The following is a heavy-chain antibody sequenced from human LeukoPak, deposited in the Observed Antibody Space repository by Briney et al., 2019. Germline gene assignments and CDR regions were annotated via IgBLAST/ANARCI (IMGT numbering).Heavy chain of an antibody. J-gene: IGHJ4*02. V-gene: IGHV3-21*01. CDR1: GFTFSSYS. Sequence: GGSLRLSCAASGFTFSSYSMNWVRQAPGKGLEWVSSISSSSGYMYYANSVKGRFTISRDNAKNSLYLQMNSLRAEDTAVYYCARDEHSRGGTGKWGQGTLVTVSS. CDR3: ARDEHSRGGTGK. D-gene: IGHD6-19*01. CDR2: ISSSSGYM.